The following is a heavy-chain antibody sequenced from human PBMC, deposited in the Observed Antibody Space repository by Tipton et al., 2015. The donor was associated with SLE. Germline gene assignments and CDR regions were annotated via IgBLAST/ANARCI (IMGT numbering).Heavy chain of an antibody. CDR1: GGSISGYY. CDR2: IYSSGST. CDR3: ARGGGSYYDY. D-gene: IGHD1-26*01. J-gene: IGHJ4*02. Sequence: TLSLTCTVSGGSISGYYWSWIRQPTGKGLEWIGRIYSSGSTIYNPSLKSRLTLSLDTSKNQFSLRVRSVTAADTAVSYCARGGGSYYDYWGQGTLVTVSS. V-gene: IGHV4-4*07.